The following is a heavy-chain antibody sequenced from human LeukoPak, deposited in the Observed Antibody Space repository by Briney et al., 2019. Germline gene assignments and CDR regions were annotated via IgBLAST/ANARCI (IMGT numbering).Heavy chain of an antibody. CDR1: GFTFSSYS. D-gene: IGHD3-3*01. J-gene: IGHJ4*02. Sequence: GGSLRLSCAASGFTFSSYSMNWVRQAPGKGLEWVSSISSGSSYIYYADSVKGRFTISRDNAKNSPYLQMNSLRAEDTAVYYCARVDFWSGYWGQGTLVTVSS. CDR3: ARVDFWSGY. CDR2: ISSGSSYI. V-gene: IGHV3-21*01.